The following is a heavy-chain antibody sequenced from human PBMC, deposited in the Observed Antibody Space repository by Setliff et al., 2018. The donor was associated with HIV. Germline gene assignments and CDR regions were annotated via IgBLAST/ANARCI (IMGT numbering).Heavy chain of an antibody. J-gene: IGHJ4*02. Sequence: ASVKVSCKASGYTFTGYYMHWVRQAPGQGLEWMGWINAYNGNTNYAQKLQGRVTMTTDTSTSTAYMELRSLRSDDTAVYYCARDPHRGYSYGSFDYWGQGTLVTVSS. CDR2: INAYNGNT. D-gene: IGHD5-18*01. CDR3: ARDPHRGYSYGSFDY. CDR1: GYTFTGYY. V-gene: IGHV1-18*04.